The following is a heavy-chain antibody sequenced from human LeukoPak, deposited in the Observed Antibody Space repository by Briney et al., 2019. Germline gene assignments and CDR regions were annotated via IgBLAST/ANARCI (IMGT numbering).Heavy chain of an antibody. CDR2: ITTSDGNT. V-gene: IGHV3-23*01. D-gene: IGHD7-27*01. CDR3: AKDGGLWVSAHWGDS. Sequence: GGSLRLSCAASGFTFSSYTMSWVRQAPGKGLEWVSTITTSDGNTYYADSVKGRFTVSRDNSKNTLFQQMNSLRAEDTAVYYCAKDGGLWVSAHWGDSWGRGTLVTVSS. CDR1: GFTFSSYT. J-gene: IGHJ4*02.